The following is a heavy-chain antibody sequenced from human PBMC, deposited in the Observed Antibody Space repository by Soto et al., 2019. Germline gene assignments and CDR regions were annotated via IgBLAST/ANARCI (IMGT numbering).Heavy chain of an antibody. J-gene: IGHJ5*02. CDR1: GFLFSGYG. D-gene: IGHD3-3*01. CDR2: VSHDGGDK. V-gene: IGHV3-30*18. CDR3: AKLVGAVNESGVNRNWIYH. Sequence: GVSLRLSCAASGFLFSGYGMPWIRQDPGKGLEWVAVVSHDGGDKYYGDSVMVRCTVSRDNSKNTLFLQIDRVTVDASGVYYGAKLVGAVNESGVNRNWIYHWCLGT.